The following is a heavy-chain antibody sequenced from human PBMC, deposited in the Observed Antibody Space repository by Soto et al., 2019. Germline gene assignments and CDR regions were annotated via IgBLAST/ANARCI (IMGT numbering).Heavy chain of an antibody. V-gene: IGHV3-11*05. CDR2: ISSSSSYT. CDR3: ARAEYGSGSYYPGYYYYGMDV. D-gene: IGHD3-10*01. Sequence: PGGSLRLSCAASGFTFSDYYMSWIRQAPGEGLEWVSYISSSSSYTNYADSVKGRFTISRDDAKNSLYLQMNSLRAEDTAVYYCARAEYGSGSYYPGYYYYGMDVWGQGTTVTVSS. CDR1: GFTFSDYY. J-gene: IGHJ6*02.